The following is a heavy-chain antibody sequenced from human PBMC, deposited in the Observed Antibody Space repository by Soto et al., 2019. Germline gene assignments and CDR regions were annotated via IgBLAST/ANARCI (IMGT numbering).Heavy chain of an antibody. CDR1: GYTFTSYY. V-gene: IGHV1-46*01. D-gene: IGHD6-13*01. J-gene: IGHJ6*02. Sequence: QVQLVQSGAEVKKPGASVKVSCRASGYTFTSYYMHWVRQAPGQGLEWMGIINPSGSSTSYTQKFQGRVTMTRDTSQSTVSMELDRLISEDTAVYYCASQGAAAGTGQFYYYYGMDVWGQGTTVTVSS. CDR2: INPSGSST. CDR3: ASQGAAAGTGQFYYYYGMDV.